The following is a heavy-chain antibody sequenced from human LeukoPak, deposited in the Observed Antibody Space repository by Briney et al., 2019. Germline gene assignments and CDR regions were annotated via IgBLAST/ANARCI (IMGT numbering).Heavy chain of an antibody. V-gene: IGHV4-59*01. CDR2: IYYSGST. CDR3: ARVRYGDTRFYYFDY. D-gene: IGHD4-17*01. Sequence: PSETLSLTCTVSGGSISSYYWSWIRQPPGKGLEWIGYIYYSGSTTYNPSLKSRVTISVDTSKNQFSLKLSSVTAADTAVYYCARVRYGDTRFYYFDYWGQGTLVTASS. J-gene: IGHJ4*02. CDR1: GGSISSYY.